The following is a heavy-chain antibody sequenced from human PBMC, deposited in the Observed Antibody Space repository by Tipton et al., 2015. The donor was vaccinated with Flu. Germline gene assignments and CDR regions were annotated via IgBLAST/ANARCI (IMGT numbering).Heavy chain of an antibody. CDR1: GGSFSGYY. V-gene: IGHV4-34*01. CDR2: INHSGST. D-gene: IGHD2-2*01. Sequence: TLSLTCAVYGGSFSGYYWSWIRQPPGKGLEWIGEINHSGSTNYNPSLKSRVTISVDTSKNQFSLKLSSVTAADTAVYYCARGRRQYCSSTSCRYYFDYWGQGTLVPVSS. CDR3: ARGRRQYCSSTSCRYYFDY. J-gene: IGHJ4*02.